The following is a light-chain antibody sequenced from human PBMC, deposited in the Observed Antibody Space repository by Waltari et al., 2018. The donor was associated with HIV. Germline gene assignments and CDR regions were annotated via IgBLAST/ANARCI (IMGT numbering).Light chain of an antibody. CDR1: RSDVGGYDY. J-gene: IGLJ3*02. V-gene: IGLV2-14*01. CDR3: SSYTSSSALEVV. Sequence: QSALTQPASVSGSLGQSITIPCPGTRSDVGGYDYVPWYQQHPGRAPKLLIYDVSNRPSGVSNRFSGSKSGNTASLTISGLQAEDEADYHCSSYTSSSALEVVFGGGTTLTVL. CDR2: DVS.